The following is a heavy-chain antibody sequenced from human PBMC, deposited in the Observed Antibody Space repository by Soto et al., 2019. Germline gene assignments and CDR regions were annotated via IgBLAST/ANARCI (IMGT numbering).Heavy chain of an antibody. CDR3: ARISTVVTQVGYYYGMDV. J-gene: IGHJ6*02. V-gene: IGHV1-8*01. Sequence: GXSVKVSCEASAYTFTSYDVNWVRQATGQGLEWMGWMNPNSGNTGYAQKFQGRVTMTRNTSISTAYMELSSLRSEDTAVYYCARISTVVTQVGYYYGMDVWGQGTTVTAP. D-gene: IGHD4-17*01. CDR2: MNPNSGNT. CDR1: AYTFTSYD.